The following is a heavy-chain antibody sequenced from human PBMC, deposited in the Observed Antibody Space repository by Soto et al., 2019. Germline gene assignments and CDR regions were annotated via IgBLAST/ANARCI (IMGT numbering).Heavy chain of an antibody. CDR1: GGSISSSYW. CDR2: IYHSGST. J-gene: IGHJ6*02. V-gene: IGHV4-4*02. D-gene: IGHD1-26*01. CDR3: ARVSGSYYYGMDV. Sequence: VQLQESSPGLVKPSGTLSLTCAVSGGSISSSYWWSWVRQPPGMGLEWIGEIYHSGSTNYNPSLKSRVTISVDKSKNQFSLKLSSVTAADTAVYYCARVSGSYYYGMDVWGQGTTVTVSS.